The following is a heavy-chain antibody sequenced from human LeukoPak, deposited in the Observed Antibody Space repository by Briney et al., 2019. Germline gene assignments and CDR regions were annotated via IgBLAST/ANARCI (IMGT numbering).Heavy chain of an antibody. CDR2: IWYDGSNK. CDR1: GFTFSSYG. CDR3: AKDKEGGYSYGPDAFDI. Sequence: GGSLRLSCAASGFTFSSYGMHWVRQAPGKGLEWVAVIWYDGSNKYYADSVKGRFTISRDNSKNTLYLQMNSLRAEDTAVYYCAKDKEGGYSYGPDAFDIWGQGTMVTVSS. D-gene: IGHD5-18*01. V-gene: IGHV3-33*06. J-gene: IGHJ3*02.